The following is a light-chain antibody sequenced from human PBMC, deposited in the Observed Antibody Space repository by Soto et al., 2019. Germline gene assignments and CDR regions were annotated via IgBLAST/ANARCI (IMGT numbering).Light chain of an antibody. CDR3: QSYDSSLSGV. J-gene: IGLJ1*01. Sequence: QSVLTQPPSVSGAPGQRATISCTGSSSNIGAGYDVHWYQQLPGTAPKLLIYGNNNRPSGVPDRFSGSKSGTSASLAITGLQAEDEADYYCQSYDSSLSGVFGTGTKVTVL. V-gene: IGLV1-40*01. CDR1: SSNIGAGYD. CDR2: GNN.